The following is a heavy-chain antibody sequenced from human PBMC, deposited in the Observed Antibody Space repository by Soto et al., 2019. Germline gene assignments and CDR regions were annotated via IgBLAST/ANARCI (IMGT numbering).Heavy chain of an antibody. CDR1: GGSIGGDGNY. CDR2: VHYSGTT. CDR3: ARAWTAGAGWANWFDL. D-gene: IGHD6-13*01. Sequence: QVQLQESGRGLVEPSQTLSVTCTVSGGSIGGDGNYRSWIRHHPGKGLEWIGCVHYSGTTYYNPSLKSRLTLSVDTSKTQFSLHLRTVSAADTAVYYCARAWTAGAGWANWFDLWGQGTLVTLPS. J-gene: IGHJ5*02. V-gene: IGHV4-31*03.